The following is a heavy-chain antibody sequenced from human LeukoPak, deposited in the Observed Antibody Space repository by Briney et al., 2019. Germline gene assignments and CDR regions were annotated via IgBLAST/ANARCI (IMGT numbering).Heavy chain of an antibody. CDR1: GYSISSGYY. CDR3: ARRYSSSSYNWFDP. D-gene: IGHD6-13*01. J-gene: IGHJ5*02. V-gene: IGHV4-38-2*02. Sequence: PSETLSLTCTVSGYSISSGYYWGWIRQPPGKGLEWIGSIYHSGSTYYNPSLKSRVTISVDTSKNQFSLKLSSVTAADTAVYYCARRYSSSSYNWFDPWGQGTLVTVSS. CDR2: IYHSGST.